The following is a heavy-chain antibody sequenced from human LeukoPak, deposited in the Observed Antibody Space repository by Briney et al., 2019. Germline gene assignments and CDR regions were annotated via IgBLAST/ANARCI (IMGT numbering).Heavy chain of an antibody. CDR3: ARQYRYSNGWYVDY. Sequence: SETLSLTCTVSGGSISSYHWSWVRQPPGKGLEWIGYIYYSGSTNYNPSLKSRVTISVDTSKNQFSLKLSSVTAADTAVYYCARQYRYSNGWYVDYWGQGALVTVSS. V-gene: IGHV4-59*08. CDR2: IYYSGST. CDR1: GGSISSYH. J-gene: IGHJ4*02. D-gene: IGHD6-19*01.